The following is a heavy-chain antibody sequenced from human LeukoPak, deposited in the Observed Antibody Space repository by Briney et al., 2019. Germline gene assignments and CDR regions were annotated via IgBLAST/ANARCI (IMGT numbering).Heavy chain of an antibody. D-gene: IGHD3-22*01. Sequence: ASVTLSFTASGYTFTVYYMHWVRQAPGQGLEWMGWINPNSGGTNYAQKFQGRVTMTRETSISTAYMELSRLRSDDTAVYYCARGVTMIVVVPPDYWGQGTLVTVSS. CDR1: GYTFTVYY. CDR2: INPNSGGT. CDR3: ARGVTMIVVVPPDY. V-gene: IGHV1-2*02. J-gene: IGHJ4*02.